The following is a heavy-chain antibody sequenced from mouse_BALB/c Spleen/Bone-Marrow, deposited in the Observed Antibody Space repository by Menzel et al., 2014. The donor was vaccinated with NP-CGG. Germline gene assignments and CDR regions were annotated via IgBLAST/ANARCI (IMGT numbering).Heavy chain of an antibody. V-gene: IGHV7-1*02. Sequence: EVKLMESGGGLVQPGDSLRLSCATSGFTFSDFYMEWVRQPPGERLEWFAASRNKAKHYTTEYSASVKGRFIVSRDTSQSILYLQMNALRAEDTAIYYCARDVGYGNYFVYWGQGTLVTVSA. CDR3: ARDVGYGNYFVY. CDR1: GFTFSDFY. D-gene: IGHD2-10*02. CDR2: SRNKAKHYTT. J-gene: IGHJ3*01.